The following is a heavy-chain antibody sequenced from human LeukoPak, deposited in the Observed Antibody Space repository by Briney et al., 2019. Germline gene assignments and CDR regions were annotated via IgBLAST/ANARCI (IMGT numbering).Heavy chain of an antibody. J-gene: IGHJ5*02. CDR2: THSSGGT. CDR3: IVFGDSNH. Sequence: GGSLRLSCAASGFTGSHNYMSWVRQSPGKGLEWVSATHSSGGTYYADSVKGRFTISRDTSKNTLYLQINSLSVEDTAVYYCIVFGDSNHWGQGTLVTVSS. D-gene: IGHD4-17*01. CDR1: GFTGSHNY. V-gene: IGHV3-53*01.